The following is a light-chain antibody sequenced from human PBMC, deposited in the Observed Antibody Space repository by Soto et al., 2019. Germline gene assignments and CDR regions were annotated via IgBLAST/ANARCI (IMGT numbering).Light chain of an antibody. CDR2: RNN. V-gene: IGLV1-47*01. Sequence: QSVLTQPPSASGTPGQTVTISCSGSSSNIGSAYIYWYQHLPGTAPKLLIYRNNQRPSGVPDRFSGSKSGTSASLAITGLQAEDEADYYCQSYDNSLSGRVFGGGTKLTVL. J-gene: IGLJ3*02. CDR3: QSYDNSLSGRV. CDR1: SSNIGSAY.